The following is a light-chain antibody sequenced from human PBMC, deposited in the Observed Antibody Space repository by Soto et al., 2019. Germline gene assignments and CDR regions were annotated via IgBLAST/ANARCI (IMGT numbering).Light chain of an antibody. CDR2: WAF. CDR3: QQYLANPYT. V-gene: IGKV4-1*01. CDR1: QSLLYTSNNKNY. J-gene: IGKJ2*01. Sequence: DIVMTQSPDSLAVSLGERATIKCKSSQSLLYTSNNKNYLAWYQHKPGQPPKVLIYWAFTRESGVPDRFSGSGSGTDFTLTISSLQDEDVAIYYCQQYLANPYTFGQGPKVDIK.